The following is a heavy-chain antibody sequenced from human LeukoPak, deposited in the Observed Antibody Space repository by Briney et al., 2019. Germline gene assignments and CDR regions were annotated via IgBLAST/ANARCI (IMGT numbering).Heavy chain of an antibody. CDR3: ARDVKGGNFDY. J-gene: IGHJ4*02. CDR2: IKKDGSEK. Sequence: PGGSLRLSCAASGFTFSSYAMSWVRQAPGKGLEWVANIKKDGSEKYYVDSVKGRFTISRDNAKNSLYLQMNSLRVEDTAVYYCARDVKGGNFDYWGQGALVTVPS. CDR1: GFTFSSYA. V-gene: IGHV3-7*01. D-gene: IGHD3-16*01.